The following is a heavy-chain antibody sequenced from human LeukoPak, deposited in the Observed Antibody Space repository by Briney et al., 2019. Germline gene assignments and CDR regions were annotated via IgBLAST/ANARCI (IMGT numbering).Heavy chain of an antibody. V-gene: IGHV3-9*01. D-gene: IGHD6-19*01. Sequence: PGRSLRLSCAASGFTFDDYAMHWVRHAPGKGLEWVSGISWNSGTIDYADSVKGRFTISRDNAKKSLYLQMNSLKPEDTALYYCTKTKNIAMATGWFDPWGQGTLVTVSS. J-gene: IGHJ5*02. CDR3: TKTKNIAMATGWFDP. CDR1: GFTFDDYA. CDR2: ISWNSGTI.